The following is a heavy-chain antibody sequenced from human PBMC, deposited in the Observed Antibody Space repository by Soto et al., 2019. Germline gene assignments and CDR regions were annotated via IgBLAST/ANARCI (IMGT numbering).Heavy chain of an antibody. Sequence: QVQLQESGPGLVKPSQTLSLTCAVAGGSITSGAYYWTWIRQHPGKGLEWIAYIHYSGRTYYNTSLQSRVTISVDTSNNQFSLKLSSVTAAETAVYYCARYYFESSGYSTCFDPWGQGTLGTVSS. J-gene: IGHJ5*02. V-gene: IGHV4-31*11. D-gene: IGHD3-22*01. CDR2: IHYSGRT. CDR1: GGSITSGAYY. CDR3: ARYYFESSGYSTCFDP.